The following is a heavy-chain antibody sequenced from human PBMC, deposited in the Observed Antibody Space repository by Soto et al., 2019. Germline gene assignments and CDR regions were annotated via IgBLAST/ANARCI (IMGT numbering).Heavy chain of an antibody. V-gene: IGHV4-59*01. CDR2: IYYSGST. CDR3: ARRVTDLGGHSSSWENWFDP. Sequence: PSETLSLTCTVSGGSISSYYWSWIRQPPGKGLEWIGYIYYSGSTNYNPSLKSRVTISVDTSKNQFSLKLSSVTAADTAVYYCARRVTDLGGHSSSWENWFDPWGQGTLVTVS. CDR1: GGSISSYY. J-gene: IGHJ5*02. D-gene: IGHD6-13*01.